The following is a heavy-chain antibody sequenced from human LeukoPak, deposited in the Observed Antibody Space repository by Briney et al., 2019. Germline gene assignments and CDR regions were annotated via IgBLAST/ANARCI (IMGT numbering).Heavy chain of an antibody. CDR2: ISAYNGNT. CDR1: GYTFTSYG. V-gene: IGHV1-18*01. Sequence: ASVKVSCKASGYTFTSYGISWVRQAPGQGLEWMGKISAYNGNTNYAQKLQGRVTMTTDTSTSTAYMELRSLRPDDTAVYYCARIRVTMIVVAEGPSDYWGQGTLVTVSS. J-gene: IGHJ4*02. CDR3: ARIRVTMIVVAEGPSDY. D-gene: IGHD3-22*01.